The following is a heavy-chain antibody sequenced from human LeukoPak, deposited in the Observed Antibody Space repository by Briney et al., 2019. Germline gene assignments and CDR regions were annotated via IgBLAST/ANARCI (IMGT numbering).Heavy chain of an antibody. CDR3: ARGSYCSGGSCFDY. V-gene: IGHV3-21*01. J-gene: IGHJ4*02. Sequence: YSXNWXRXAPGKGLEWXSAISSSSSYIDYADSVKGGFTISRDNANNSLYLQMNSLRAEDTAVYYCARGSYCSGGSCFDYWGQGTLVTVSS. D-gene: IGHD2-15*01. CDR1: YS. CDR2: ISSSSSYI.